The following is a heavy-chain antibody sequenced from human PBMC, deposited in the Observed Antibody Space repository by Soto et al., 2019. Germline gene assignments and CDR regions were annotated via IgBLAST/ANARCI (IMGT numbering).Heavy chain of an antibody. CDR2: SYSGGTT. J-gene: IGHJ4*02. CDR3: ARDPYYYDSSGYYPGAY. D-gene: IGHD3-22*01. CDR1: GFTVSRNY. V-gene: IGHV3-53*01. Sequence: PGGSLRLSCAASGFTVSRNYVSWVRQAPGKGLAWVSLSYSGGTTDYADSVKGRFTISRDNAKNSLYLQMNSLRAEDTAVYYCARDPYYYDSSGYYPGAYWGQGTLVTVSS.